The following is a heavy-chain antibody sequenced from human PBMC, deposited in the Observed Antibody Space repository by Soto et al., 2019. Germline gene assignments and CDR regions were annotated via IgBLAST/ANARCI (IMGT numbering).Heavy chain of an antibody. Sequence: TLSLSCSVSGCSITAGGYYWSWIRQHPGKGLEWIGSFYSSGSIIYNPSLKSRVSISGDTSRNQFSMTLTSVTAADTALYYCARMYSSGSGWFHPWGQGTLVTVSS. V-gene: IGHV4-31*03. CDR2: FYSSGSI. D-gene: IGHD3-22*01. CDR3: ARMYSSGSGWFHP. CDR1: GCSITAGGYY. J-gene: IGHJ5*02.